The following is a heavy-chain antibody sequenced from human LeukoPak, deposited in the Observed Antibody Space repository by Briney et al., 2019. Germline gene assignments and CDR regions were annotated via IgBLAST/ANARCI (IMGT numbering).Heavy chain of an antibody. D-gene: IGHD6-13*01. CDR2: ISGSGGST. J-gene: IGHJ4*02. V-gene: IGHV3-23*01. CDR3: AKGMNRAAAGYFDY. CDR1: GFTFSSYG. Sequence: GGSLRLSCAASGFTFSSYGMHWVRQAPGKGLEWVSAISGSGGSTYYADSVKGRFTISRDNSKNTLYLQMNSLRAEDTAVYYCAKGMNRAAAGYFDYWGQGTLVTVSS.